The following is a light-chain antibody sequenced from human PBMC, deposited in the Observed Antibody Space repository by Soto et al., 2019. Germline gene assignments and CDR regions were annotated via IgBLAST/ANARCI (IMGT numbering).Light chain of an antibody. Sequence: QSVLTQPASVSGSPGQSITISCTGTSSDVGGYGYVSWYQLHPSKAPKLMVFEVSNRPSGVSYRFSGSKSGNTASLTISGLQAEDEADYYCAPYPGSYKYVLGTGTKVTVL. CDR1: SSDVGGYGY. V-gene: IGLV2-14*01. CDR2: EVS. J-gene: IGLJ1*01. CDR3: APYPGSYKYV.